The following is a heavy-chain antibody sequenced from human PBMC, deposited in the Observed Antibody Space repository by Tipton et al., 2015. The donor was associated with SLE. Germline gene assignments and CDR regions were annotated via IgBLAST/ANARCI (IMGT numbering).Heavy chain of an antibody. Sequence: TLSLTCAVYGGSFSGYYWSWIRQPPGKGLEWIGSIYYSGSTNYNPSLKTRVTISVDTSKNQFSLKLNSVTAADTAVYFCVRGSYYYFDYWGQGALVTVSS. CDR2: IYYSGST. V-gene: IGHV4-34*01. CDR1: GGSFSGYY. D-gene: IGHD2-21*01. J-gene: IGHJ4*02. CDR3: VRGSYYYFDY.